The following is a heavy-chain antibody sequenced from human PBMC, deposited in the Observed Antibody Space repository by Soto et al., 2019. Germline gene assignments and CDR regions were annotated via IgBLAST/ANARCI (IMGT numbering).Heavy chain of an antibody. CDR1: GFTFTRYS. Sequence: EVQLVESGGGLVKPGGSLRLSCAAYGFTFTRYSMNWVRQAPGKGLEWVSSISSTTNYIYYGDSMKGRFNISRDNAKNALYREMNSLRAEDTAVYYCARESEDLTSNFDYWGQGTLVTVSS. CDR3: ARESEDLTSNFDY. J-gene: IGHJ4*02. V-gene: IGHV3-21*06. CDR2: ISSTTNYI.